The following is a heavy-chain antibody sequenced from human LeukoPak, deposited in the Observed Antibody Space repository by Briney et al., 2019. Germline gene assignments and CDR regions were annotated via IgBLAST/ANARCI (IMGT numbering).Heavy chain of an antibody. Sequence: ASVKVSCKASGYPFTGYYMHWVRQAPGQGLEWMGWINPNSGGTNYAQNFQGRVTMTKDTSISTAYMELNRLRSDDTAVYYCARVKEETKDTIPDFLQHWGQGTLVTVSS. CDR2: INPNSGGT. D-gene: IGHD1-14*01. J-gene: IGHJ1*01. V-gene: IGHV1-2*02. CDR3: ARVKEETKDTIPDFLQH. CDR1: GYPFTGYY.